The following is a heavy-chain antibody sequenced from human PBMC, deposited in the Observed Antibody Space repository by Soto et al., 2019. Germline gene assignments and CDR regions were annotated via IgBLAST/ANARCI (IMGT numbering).Heavy chain of an antibody. CDR3: ARAAGHDGFWSGSGAFDI. J-gene: IGHJ3*02. CDR2: IYYSGST. D-gene: IGHD3-3*01. Sequence: SETLSLTCTVSGGSISSYYWSWIRQPPGKGLEWIGYIYYSGSTNYNPSLKSRVTISVDTSKNQFSLKQSSYTDGDKAVYYCARAAGHDGFWSGSGAFDIWGQGTMGTVSS. V-gene: IGHV4-59*01. CDR1: GGSISSYY.